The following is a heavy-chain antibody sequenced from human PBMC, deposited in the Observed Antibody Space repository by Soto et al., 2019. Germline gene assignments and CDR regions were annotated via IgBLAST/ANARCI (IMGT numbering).Heavy chain of an antibody. Sequence: GGSLRLSCAASGFTFDDYAMHWVRQAPGKGLEWVSGISWNSGSIGYADSVKGRFTISRDNAKNSLYLQMNSLRAEDTALYDCAKGGGQQLVRGYFDYWGQGTLVTVSS. D-gene: IGHD6-13*01. CDR2: ISWNSGSI. J-gene: IGHJ4*03. V-gene: IGHV3-9*01. CDR3: AKGGGQQLVRGYFDY. CDR1: GFTFDDYA.